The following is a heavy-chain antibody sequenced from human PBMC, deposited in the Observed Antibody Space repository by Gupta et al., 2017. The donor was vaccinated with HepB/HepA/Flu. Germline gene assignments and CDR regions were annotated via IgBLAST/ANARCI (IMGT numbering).Heavy chain of an antibody. Sequence: QVQLQESGPGLVQPAETLSLSCTVSGGSITSDYWSWIRQPPGKGLEWIGYIFHSGSTNYNPSLKSRVTISLDTSKSQFSLKLSSVTAADTAVYYCARFRMGGTSFFDYWGQGTLIAVSS. CDR2: IFHSGST. J-gene: IGHJ4*02. D-gene: IGHD4-23*01. CDR1: GGSITSDY. CDR3: ARFRMGGTSFFDY. V-gene: IGHV4-59*01.